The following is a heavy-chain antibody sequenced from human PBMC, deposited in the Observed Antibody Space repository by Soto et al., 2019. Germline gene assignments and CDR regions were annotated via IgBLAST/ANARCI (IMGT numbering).Heavy chain of an antibody. D-gene: IGHD2-2*01. J-gene: IGHJ6*03. CDR1: GGSFSGYY. V-gene: IGHV4-34*01. Sequence: SETLSLTCAVYGGSFSGYYWSWIRQPPGKGLEWIGEINHSGSTNYNPSLKSRVTISVDTSKNQFSLKLSSVTAADTAVYYCARGFGSAAKRRYYYMDVWGKGTTVTVSS. CDR2: INHSGST. CDR3: ARGFGSAAKRRYYYMDV.